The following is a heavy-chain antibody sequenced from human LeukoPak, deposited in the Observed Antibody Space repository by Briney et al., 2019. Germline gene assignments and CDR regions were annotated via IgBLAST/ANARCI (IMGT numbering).Heavy chain of an antibody. CDR1: GFTFSSYG. V-gene: IGHV3-30*18. D-gene: IGHD3-3*01. CDR3: AKDESEDIRFLEYYFDY. Sequence: PGRSLRLSCVASGFTFSSYGMHWVRQAPGKGLEWVAVISYDGSNKYYADSVKGRFTISRDNSKNTLYLQMNSLRAEDTAVYYCAKDESEDIRFLEYYFDYWGQGTLVTVSS. J-gene: IGHJ4*02. CDR2: ISYDGSNK.